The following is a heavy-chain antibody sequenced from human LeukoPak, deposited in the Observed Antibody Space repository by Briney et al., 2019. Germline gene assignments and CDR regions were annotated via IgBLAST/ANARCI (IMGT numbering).Heavy chain of an antibody. V-gene: IGHV3-30*03. CDR3: ARPKGSSWYTSYFDY. CDR1: GFTFSSFS. J-gene: IGHJ4*02. CDR2: ISYDGSNK. Sequence: GGSLRLSCAASGFTFSSFSMNWVRQAPGKGLEWVAVISYDGSNKYYADSVKGRFTISRDNSKNTLYLQMNSLRAEDTAVYYCARPKGSSWYTSYFDYWGQGTLVTVSS. D-gene: IGHD6-13*01.